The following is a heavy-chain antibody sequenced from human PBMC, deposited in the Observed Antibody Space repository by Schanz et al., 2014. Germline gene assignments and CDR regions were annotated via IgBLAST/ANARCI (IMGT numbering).Heavy chain of an antibody. V-gene: IGHV3-23*01. CDR2: ISGDHRNT. J-gene: IGHJ4*02. D-gene: IGHD3-10*01. CDR1: GFTFSSYA. CDR3: AKYRGYYRVSGSYRELEY. Sequence: EVQLLESGGGLVQPGGSLRLSCAASGFTFSSYAMSWVRQAPGKGLEWVSSISGDHRNTFYADSVKGRFTISRDNSKNTLYLQMNSLRAEDTAVYYCAKYRGYYRVSGSYRELEYWGQGTLVTVSS.